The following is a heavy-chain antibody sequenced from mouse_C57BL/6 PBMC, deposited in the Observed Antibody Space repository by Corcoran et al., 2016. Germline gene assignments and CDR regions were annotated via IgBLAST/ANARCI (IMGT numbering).Heavy chain of an antibody. J-gene: IGHJ4*01. CDR1: GYSITSGYY. CDR2: ISYDGSN. D-gene: IGHD1-1*01. Sequence: DVQLQESGPGLVKPSQSLSLTCSVTGYSITSGYYWNWIRQFPGNKLEWMGYISYDGSNNYHPSLKNRISITRDTSKNQFFLKLNSVTTEDTATYYCAREGYYGSSYEAMDYWGQGTSVTVSS. CDR3: AREGYYGSSYEAMDY. V-gene: IGHV3-6*01.